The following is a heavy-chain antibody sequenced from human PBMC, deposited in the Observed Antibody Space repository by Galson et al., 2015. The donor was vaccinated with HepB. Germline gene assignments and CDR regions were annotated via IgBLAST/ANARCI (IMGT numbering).Heavy chain of an antibody. CDR3: AREGPPKLGNAYYYYYMDV. D-gene: IGHD1-26*01. V-gene: IGHV4-34*01. CDR2: INHSGST. Sequence: QVQLQESGPGLVKPSETLSLTCAVYGGSFSGYYWRWIRQPPGKGLEWIGEINHSGSTNYNPSLKSRVTISVDTSKNQFSLKLSSVTAADTAVYYCAREGPPKLGNAYYYYYMDVWGKGTTVTVSS. J-gene: IGHJ6*03. CDR1: GGSFSGYY.